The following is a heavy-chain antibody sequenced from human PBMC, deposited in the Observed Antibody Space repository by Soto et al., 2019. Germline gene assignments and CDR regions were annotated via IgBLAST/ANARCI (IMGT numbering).Heavy chain of an antibody. D-gene: IGHD6-19*01. V-gene: IGHV1-69*12. CDR1: GGTFSSYA. CDR3: ARGSGVAGYYYYGMDV. J-gene: IGHJ6*02. CDR2: IIPIFGTA. Sequence: QVQLVQSGAEVKKPGSSVKVSCKASGGTFSSYAISWVRQAPGQGLEWMGGIIPIFGTANYAQNVQGRVTMTADESTSTAYMELSSLRSEDTAVYYCARGSGVAGYYYYGMDVWGQGTTVTVSS.